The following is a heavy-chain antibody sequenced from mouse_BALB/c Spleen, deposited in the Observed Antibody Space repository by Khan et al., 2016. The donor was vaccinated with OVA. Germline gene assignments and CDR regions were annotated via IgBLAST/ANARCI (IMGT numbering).Heavy chain of an antibody. CDR1: GYTLTRYY. CDR2: INPGNGGT. Sequence: QVQLQQSGAELVKPGASVKLSCKASGYTLTRYYMYWVKQRPGQGLEWIGGINPGNGGTNLNEKFKNKATLTVDKASTTVDMQLSSLTSEDSAVYYGTRNYGYDYFDYWGQGTTLTVSS. CDR3: TRNYGYDYFDY. J-gene: IGHJ2*01. V-gene: IGHV1S81*02. D-gene: IGHD1-2*01.